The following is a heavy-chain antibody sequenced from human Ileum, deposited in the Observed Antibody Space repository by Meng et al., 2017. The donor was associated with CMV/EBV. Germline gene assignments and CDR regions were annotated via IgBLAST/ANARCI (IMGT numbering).Heavy chain of an antibody. CDR2: INHRGTT. CDR3: TRGRVGDWGFDF. V-gene: IGHV4-34*02. Sequence: QGPIRQWRAGVLKPSEPLSLTCGVNGGSFSIFSWTWIRQPPGKGPEWIGDINHRGTTNYSPSLKSRVTISIDTSKKQFSLRLSSLTAADTAVYYCTRGRVGDWGFDFWGQGTLVTVSS. J-gene: IGHJ4*02. D-gene: IGHD1-26*01. CDR1: GGSFSIFS.